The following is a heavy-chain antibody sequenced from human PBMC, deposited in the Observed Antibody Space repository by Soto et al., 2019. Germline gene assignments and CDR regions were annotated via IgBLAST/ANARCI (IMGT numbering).Heavy chain of an antibody. CDR3: AKCSPRYSSGLKAYYFDH. CDR1: EFTFSSYE. Sequence: GGSLRLSCVASEFTFSSYEMNWVRQAPGKGLEWVSYISSSGTTIYYTDSVKGRFTISRDNAKKSLYLQMNSLRAEDTAVYYCAKCSPRYSSGLKAYYFDHWGQGTLVTVSS. D-gene: IGHD6-19*01. V-gene: IGHV3-48*03. CDR2: ISSSGTTI. J-gene: IGHJ4*02.